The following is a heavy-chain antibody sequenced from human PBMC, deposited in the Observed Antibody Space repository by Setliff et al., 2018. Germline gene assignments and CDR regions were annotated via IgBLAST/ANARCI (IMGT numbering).Heavy chain of an antibody. J-gene: IGHJ4*02. V-gene: IGHV1-18*01. D-gene: IGHD4-17*01. CDR1: GYTFTNYG. Sequence: ASVKVSCKASGYTFTNYGVSWVRQAPGQGLEWMGWLSASNGNRNNAQKFQGRVTMTTDTSTSTAYMELRSLGSDDTAVYYCAREVLSTVVAWDYWGQGTLVTVSS. CDR2: LSASNGNR. CDR3: AREVLSTVVAWDY.